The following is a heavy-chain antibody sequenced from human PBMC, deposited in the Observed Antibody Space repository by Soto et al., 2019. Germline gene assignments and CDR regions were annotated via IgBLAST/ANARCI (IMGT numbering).Heavy chain of an antibody. V-gene: IGHV4-59*08. J-gene: IGHJ4*02. Sequence: SETLSLTCAVNGGSGGSFSGYYWSWLRQPPGKGLEWIGYIYNIGSTNYNPSLRSRVTMSIDTSQEQFSLKVSSVTATDTAVYYCARHVNLPSAATEIDSWGLQTLLTISS. CDR3: ARHVNLPSAATEIDS. D-gene: IGHD2-15*01. CDR2: IYNIGST. CDR1: GGSFSGYY.